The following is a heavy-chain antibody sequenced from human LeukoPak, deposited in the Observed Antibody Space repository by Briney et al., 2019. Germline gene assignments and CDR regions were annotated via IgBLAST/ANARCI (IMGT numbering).Heavy chain of an antibody. D-gene: IGHD1-26*01. CDR3: ARQSGSYFIFDY. Sequence: SETLSLTCTVSGGSISSGGYYWSWIRQHPGKGLEWIGYIYYSGSTNYNPSLKSRVTISVDTSKNQFSLKLSSVTAADTAVYYCARQSGSYFIFDYWGQGTLVTVSS. J-gene: IGHJ4*02. CDR2: IYYSGST. V-gene: IGHV4-61*08. CDR1: GGSISSGGYY.